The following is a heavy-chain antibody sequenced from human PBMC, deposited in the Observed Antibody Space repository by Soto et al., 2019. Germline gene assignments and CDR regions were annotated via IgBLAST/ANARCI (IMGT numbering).Heavy chain of an antibody. CDR3: ARDHYSNFGDAFDI. D-gene: IGHD4-4*01. CDR1: GFTVSSNY. V-gene: IGHV3-66*01. Sequence: GGSLRLSCAASGFTVSSNYMSWVRQAPGKGLEWVSVIYSGGSTYYADSVKGRFTISRDNSKNTLYLQMNSLRAEDTAVYYCARDHYSNFGDAFDIWGQGTMVTVSS. CDR2: IYSGGST. J-gene: IGHJ3*02.